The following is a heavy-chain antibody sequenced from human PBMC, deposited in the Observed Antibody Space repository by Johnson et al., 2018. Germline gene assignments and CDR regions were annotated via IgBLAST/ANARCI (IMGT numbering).Heavy chain of an antibody. D-gene: IGHD2/OR15-2a*01. CDR3: ANHLSPYYYYYGMDV. J-gene: IGHJ6*02. V-gene: IGHV3-23*04. CDR2: ISGSGGST. CDR1: GFTFSSYA. Sequence: VQLVQSGGGLVQPGGSLRLSCAASGFTFSSYAMSWVRQAPGKGLEWVPAISGSGGSTYYADSGKGRFTISRDNSKNTLYLQMNSLRAEDTAVYYCANHLSPYYYYYGMDVWGQGTTVTVSS.